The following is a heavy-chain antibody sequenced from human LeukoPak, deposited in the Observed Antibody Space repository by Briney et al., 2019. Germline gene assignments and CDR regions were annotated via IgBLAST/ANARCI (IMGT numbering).Heavy chain of an antibody. CDR3: AREARDTYSSGYYGMDV. D-gene: IGHD6-19*01. CDR2: IIPILGIA. J-gene: IGHJ6*02. CDR1: GGTFSSYA. Sequence: ASVKVSCKASGGTFSSYAISWVRQAPGQGLEWMGRIIPILGIANYAQKFQGRVTITADKSTSTAYMELSSLRSEDTAVYYCAREARDTYSSGYYGMDVWGQGTTVTVSS. V-gene: IGHV1-69*04.